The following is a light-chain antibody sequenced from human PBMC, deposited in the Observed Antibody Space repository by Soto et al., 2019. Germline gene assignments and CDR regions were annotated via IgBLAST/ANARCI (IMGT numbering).Light chain of an antibody. Sequence: QSVLTQPPSVSGAPGQRVTISCPGSSSNIGAGYDVHWYQQLPGTAPKLLIYGNSNRPSGVPDRFSGSKSGTSASLAITGRQAEDEADYYCQSYDSSRSGSVFGGGTKLTVL. CDR3: QSYDSSRSGSV. V-gene: IGLV1-40*01. J-gene: IGLJ2*01. CDR1: SSNIGAGYD. CDR2: GNS.